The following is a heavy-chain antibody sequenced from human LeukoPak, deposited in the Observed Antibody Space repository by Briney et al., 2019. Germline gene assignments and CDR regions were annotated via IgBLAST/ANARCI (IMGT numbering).Heavy chain of an antibody. D-gene: IGHD5-12*01. J-gene: IGHJ6*02. CDR3: SRVSGYDSGYYYYGVDV. CDR2: IRYDGSNK. CDR1: GFTFSSYG. V-gene: IGHV3-30*02. Sequence: GGSLRLSCAASGFTFSSYGMHWVRQAPGKGLEWVAFIRYDGSNKYYADSVKGRFTISRDNSKNTLYLQMNSLRAEDTAVYYCSRVSGYDSGYYYYGVDVWGLGTTVTVSS.